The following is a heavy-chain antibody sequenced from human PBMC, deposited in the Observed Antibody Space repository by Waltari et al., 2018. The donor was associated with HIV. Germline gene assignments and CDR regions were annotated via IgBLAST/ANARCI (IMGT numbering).Heavy chain of an antibody. CDR3: ARVGDLYSIMYYHDGSGYYFDH. CDR2: ISDRGST. Sequence: QVQLQESGPGLVKPSQTLSLTCTVSGGSISSGGYYWSWIRQHPGKGLEWIGYISDRGSTSYNPSLKSRVTISVDTSKNQFSLTFNSVTAADTAVYYCARVGDLYSIMYYHDGSGYYFDHWGQGTLVTVSS. CDR1: GGSISSGGYY. V-gene: IGHV4-31*03. D-gene: IGHD3-22*01. J-gene: IGHJ4*02.